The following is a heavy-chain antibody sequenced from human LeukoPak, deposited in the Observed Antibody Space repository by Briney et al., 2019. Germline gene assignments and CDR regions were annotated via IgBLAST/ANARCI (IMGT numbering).Heavy chain of an antibody. J-gene: IGHJ4*02. D-gene: IGHD3-3*01. V-gene: IGHV3-11*04. CDR2: ISSSSRTI. CDR3: ARDFLAAFDY. Sequence: GGSLRLSCAASGFTFSDHYMNWIRQAPGKGLEWVSYISSSSRTIYYADSVKGRFTISRDNPKNSLYLHMNSLRAEDTAVYYCARDFLAAFDYWGQGTLVTVSS. CDR1: GFTFSDHY.